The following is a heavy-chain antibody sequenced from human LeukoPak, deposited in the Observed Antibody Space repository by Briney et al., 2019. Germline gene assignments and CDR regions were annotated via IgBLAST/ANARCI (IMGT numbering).Heavy chain of an antibody. V-gene: IGHV5-51*01. J-gene: IGHJ4*02. Sequence: XIYPXDSDTSYSPSFEGQVTISADKSISTAYLQWSSLKASDTAMYYCATGGYCSGGSCYSFFDYWGQGTLVTVSS. CDR3: ATGGYCSGGSCYSFFDY. D-gene: IGHD2-15*01. CDR2: IYPXDSDT.